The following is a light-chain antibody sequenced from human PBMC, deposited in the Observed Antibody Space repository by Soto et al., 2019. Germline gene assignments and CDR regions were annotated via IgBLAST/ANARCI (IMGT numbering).Light chain of an antibody. CDR3: MQGTHWPIT. V-gene: IGKV2-30*02. CDR2: KVS. Sequence: DVVITQSPLSLPVTLGQRASISCRSNQSLVHSDGIAYFSWFQQRPGLSPRRLIYKVSNRDSGVPARFSGSGSGTDFALKISRVEAEDVGVYYCMQGTHWPITFGQGTRLEIK. J-gene: IGKJ5*01. CDR1: QSLVHSDGIAY.